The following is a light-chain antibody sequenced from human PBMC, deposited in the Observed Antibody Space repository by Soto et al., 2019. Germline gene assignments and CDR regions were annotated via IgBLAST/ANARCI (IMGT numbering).Light chain of an antibody. CDR1: QSVSSY. CDR2: GAS. V-gene: IGKV3-11*01. J-gene: IGKJ3*01. Sequence: EIVLTQSPATLSLSPGERATLSCRASQSVSSYLAWYQQKPGQAPRLLIYGASTRATDMPGRFSGRGSGTDFTLTISSLEPEDFAVYYCQQRSTWPPFSFGPGTKVDI. CDR3: QQRSTWPPFS.